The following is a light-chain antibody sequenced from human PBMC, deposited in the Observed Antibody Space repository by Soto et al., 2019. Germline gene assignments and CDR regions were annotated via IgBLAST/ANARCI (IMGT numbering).Light chain of an antibody. V-gene: IGKV2-28*01. J-gene: IGKJ5*01. CDR2: LGS. Sequence: DIVMTQSPVSLPVTPGEPASISGRSSQSLLHNNGYNYLDWYLQKPGQSPQLLIYLGSNRASGVPDRFSGSGSGTDFTLKISRVETEDVGVYYCMQALQTPIAFGQGTRLEIK. CDR3: MQALQTPIA. CDR1: QSLLHNNGYNY.